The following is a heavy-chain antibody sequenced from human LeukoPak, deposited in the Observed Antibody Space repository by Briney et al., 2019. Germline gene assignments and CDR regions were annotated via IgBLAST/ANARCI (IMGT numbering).Heavy chain of an antibody. D-gene: IGHD3-22*01. V-gene: IGHV1-18*01. J-gene: IGHJ4*02. Sequence: ASVKVSFKASGYTFTSYGISWVRQAPGQGLEWMGWISAYNGNTNYAQKLQGRVTMTTDTSTSTAYMELRSLRSDDTAVYYCARVDYYDSSGYGDYWGQGTLVTVSS. CDR2: ISAYNGNT. CDR3: ARVDYYDSSGYGDY. CDR1: GYTFTSYG.